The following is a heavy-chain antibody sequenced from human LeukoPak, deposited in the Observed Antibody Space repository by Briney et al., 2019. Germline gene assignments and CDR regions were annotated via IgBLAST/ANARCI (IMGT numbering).Heavy chain of an antibody. D-gene: IGHD2-21*01. CDR2: INPNSGGT. CDR3: ARGTIVVVPRGFDP. CDR1: GYTFTGYY. Sequence: ASVKVSCKASGYTFTGYYMHWLRQAPGQGLEWMGWINPNSGGTNYAQKFQGRVTMTRDTSISTAYMELSRLRSDDTAVYYCARGTIVVVPRGFDPWGQGTLVTVSS. J-gene: IGHJ5*02. V-gene: IGHV1-2*02.